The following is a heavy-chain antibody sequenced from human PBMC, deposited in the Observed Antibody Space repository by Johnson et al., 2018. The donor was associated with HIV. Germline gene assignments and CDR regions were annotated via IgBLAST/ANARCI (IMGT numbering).Heavy chain of an antibody. CDR2: VSGGGGIT. D-gene: IGHD3-22*01. Sequence: VQLVESGGGVVQPGRSLRLSCAASGFTFRSYGMHWVRQAPGKGLELVATVSGGGGITYYADSVKGRFSISRDNSNNTLSLQMDSLRVEDTAVYYCAKRLGFDNRGDQFDIWGQGAMVTVSS. V-gene: IGHV3-33*06. CDR1: GFTFRSYG. J-gene: IGHJ3*02. CDR3: AKRLGFDNRGDQFDI.